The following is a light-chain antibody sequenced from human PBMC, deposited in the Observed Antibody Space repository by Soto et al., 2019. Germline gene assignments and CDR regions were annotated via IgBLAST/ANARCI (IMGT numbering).Light chain of an antibody. CDR2: DAS. J-gene: IGKJ1*01. CDR1: QDIGTY. V-gene: IGKV1-8*01. CDR3: QQFYNYPRK. Sequence: KSQSPSSFSASTGDRVSITCRATQDIGTYLAWYQQIPGKAPKLLIYDASTLQTGVPSRFSGSGPGTDFTLTISYLQSEDFGTYYCQQFYNYPRKFGQGTKVDI.